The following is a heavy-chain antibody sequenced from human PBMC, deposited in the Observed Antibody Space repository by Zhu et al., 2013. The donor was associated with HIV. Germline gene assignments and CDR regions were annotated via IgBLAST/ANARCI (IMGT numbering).Heavy chain of an antibody. V-gene: IGHV1-69*01. D-gene: IGHD2-15*01. Sequence: QVQLVQSGAEVKKPGSSVKVSCKASGGTFSSYAISWVRQAPGQGLEWMGGIIPIFGTANYAQKFQGRVTITADESTSTAYMELSSLRSEDTAVYYCARFLLGYCSGGSCAEGYWLDPWGRGNPRSPSPQ. CDR2: IIPIFGTA. CDR3: ARFLLGYCSGGSCAEGYWLDP. J-gene: IGHJ5*02. CDR1: GGTFSSYA.